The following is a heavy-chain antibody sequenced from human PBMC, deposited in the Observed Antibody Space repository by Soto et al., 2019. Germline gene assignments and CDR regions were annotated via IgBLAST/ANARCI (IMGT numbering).Heavy chain of an antibody. V-gene: IGHV3-23*01. J-gene: IGHJ4*02. D-gene: IGHD2-8*01. CDR2: ISGSGGST. CDR3: AKGFCTNGVCYTGHFYY. Sequence: GGSLRLSCAASGFTFSSYAMSWVRQAPGKGLEWVSAISGSGGSTYYADSVKGRFTISRDNSKNTLYLQMNSLRAEDTAVYYCAKGFCTNGVCYTGHFYYWSQGSLVTVSS. CDR1: GFTFSSYA.